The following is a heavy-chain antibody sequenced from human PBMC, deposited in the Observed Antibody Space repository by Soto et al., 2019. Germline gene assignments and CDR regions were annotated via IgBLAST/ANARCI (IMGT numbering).Heavy chain of an antibody. V-gene: IGHV5-51*01. Sequence: EVLLVQSGAEVRKPGDSLKISCNASGYDFSNRWIGWVRQMPGKGLEWMGLIYPFDSDTKYSPSFQGQVTLSADKSTSTAYLQWSSVKASDTVMYFCVRLTARAFNCFDSWGQGTLVTVSS. CDR1: GYDFSNRW. CDR3: VRLTARAFNCFDS. J-gene: IGHJ5*01. CDR2: IYPFDSDT.